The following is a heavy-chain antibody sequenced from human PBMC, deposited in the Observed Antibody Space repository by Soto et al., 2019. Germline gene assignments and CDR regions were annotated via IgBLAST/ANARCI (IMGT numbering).Heavy chain of an antibody. J-gene: IGHJ6*02. D-gene: IGHD1-26*01. CDR2: ISYDGNNK. CDR3: AKGLVGYVCGVQDYYFGMDV. CDR1: GFKFSTYG. V-gene: IGHV3-30*18. Sequence: QVQLVESGGGVVQPGRSLRLSCGASGFKFSTYGMHWVRQAPGKGLEWVAVISYDGNNKDYADSVKGRFTISRDNSKNSSYRQMNSLRAEDTAVYYCAKGLVGYVCGVQDYYFGMDVWGQGTTVAVSS.